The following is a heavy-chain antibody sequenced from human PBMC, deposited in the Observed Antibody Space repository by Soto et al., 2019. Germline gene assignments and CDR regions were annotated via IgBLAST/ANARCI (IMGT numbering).Heavy chain of an antibody. J-gene: IGHJ4*02. CDR2: IIPIFGTA. D-gene: IGHD6-19*01. V-gene: IGHV1-69*13. CDR3: ARHEQWLVSGEYYFDY. CDR1: GGTFSSYA. Sequence: ASVKVSCKASGGTFSSYAISWVRQAPGQGLEWMGGIIPIFGTANYAQKFQGRVTITADESTSTAYMELSSLRSEDTAVYYCARHEQWLVSGEYYFDYWGQGTLVTVSS.